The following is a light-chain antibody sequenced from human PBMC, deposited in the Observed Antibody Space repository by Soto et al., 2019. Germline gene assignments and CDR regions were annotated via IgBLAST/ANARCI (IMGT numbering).Light chain of an antibody. J-gene: IGKJ1*01. CDR3: HQRSSWPQS. CDR1: QGVSSY. V-gene: IGKV3-11*01. CDR2: DAS. Sequence: EIVLTQSPATLSLSPGESATLSCRASQGVSSYLAWYQQKPGQAPRLLIYDASNRATGIPARFSGSGSETDFTLTISSLEPEDLAVYYCHQRSSWPQSFGQGTKVDIK.